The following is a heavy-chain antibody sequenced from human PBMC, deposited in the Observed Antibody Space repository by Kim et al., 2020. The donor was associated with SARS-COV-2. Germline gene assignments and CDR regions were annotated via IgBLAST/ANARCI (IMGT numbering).Heavy chain of an antibody. D-gene: IGHD5-18*01. J-gene: IGHJ6*02. CDR2: ISSSSSYI. Sequence: GGSLRLSCAASGFTFSSYSMNWVRQAPGKGLEWVSSISSSSSYIYYADSVKGRFTISRDNAKNSLYLQMNSLRAEDTAVYYCARESRSDGYGGFLHYYYYYGMDVWGQGTTVTVSS. V-gene: IGHV3-21*01. CDR3: ARESRSDGYGGFLHYYYYYGMDV. CDR1: GFTFSSYS.